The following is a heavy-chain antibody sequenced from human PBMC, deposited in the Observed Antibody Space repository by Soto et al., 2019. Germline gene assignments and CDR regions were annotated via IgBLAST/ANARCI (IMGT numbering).Heavy chain of an antibody. J-gene: IGHJ6*02. Sequence: GGSLRLSCAASGFTFSSYGMHWVRQAPGKGLEWVAVISYDGSNKYYADSVKGRFTISRDNSKNTLYLQMNSLRAEDTAVYYCAKEAYYDSSGSLRAWYYYGMDVWGQGTTVTVS. V-gene: IGHV3-30*18. CDR3: AKEAYYDSSGSLRAWYYYGMDV. CDR1: GFTFSSYG. CDR2: ISYDGSNK. D-gene: IGHD3-22*01.